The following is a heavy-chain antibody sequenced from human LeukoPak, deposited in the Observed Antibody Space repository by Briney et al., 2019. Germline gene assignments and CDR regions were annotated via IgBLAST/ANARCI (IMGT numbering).Heavy chain of an antibody. CDR1: GGSISSSSYY. D-gene: IGHD3-22*01. CDR2: IYYSGST. Sequence: PSETLSLTCTVSGGSISSSSYYWGWIRLPPWKGLEWIGSIYYSGSTYYNPSLKSRVTISVDTSKNQFSLTLSSVTAADTAVYYCARRPGGYYDSSGYFDYWGQGTLVTVSS. J-gene: IGHJ4*02. V-gene: IGHV4-39*01. CDR3: ARRPGGYYDSSGYFDY.